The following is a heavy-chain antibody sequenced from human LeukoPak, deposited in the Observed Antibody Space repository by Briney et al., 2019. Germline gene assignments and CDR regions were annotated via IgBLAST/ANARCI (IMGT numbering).Heavy chain of an antibody. Sequence: GGSLRLSCAASGFTFDDYTMHWVRQAPGKGLEWVSLISWDGGSTYYADSVKGRFTISRDNSKNSLYLQMNSLRTEDTALYYCAKGFLEWLSLSNYMDVWGKGTTVTVSS. V-gene: IGHV3-43*01. J-gene: IGHJ6*03. CDR2: ISWDGGST. CDR1: GFTFDDYT. CDR3: AKGFLEWLSLSNYMDV. D-gene: IGHD3-3*01.